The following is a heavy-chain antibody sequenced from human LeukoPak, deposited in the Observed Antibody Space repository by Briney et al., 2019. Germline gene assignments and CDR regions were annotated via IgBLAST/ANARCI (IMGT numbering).Heavy chain of an antibody. Sequence: SETLSLTCAVYGGSFSGYYWSWIRQPPGKGLEWIGEINHSGSTNYNPSLKSRVTISVDTSKNQFSLKLSSVTAADTAVYYCARRRGWLPFDYWGQGTLVAVSS. D-gene: IGHD6-19*01. CDR3: ARRRGWLPFDY. CDR2: INHSGST. V-gene: IGHV4-34*01. CDR1: GGSFSGYY. J-gene: IGHJ4*02.